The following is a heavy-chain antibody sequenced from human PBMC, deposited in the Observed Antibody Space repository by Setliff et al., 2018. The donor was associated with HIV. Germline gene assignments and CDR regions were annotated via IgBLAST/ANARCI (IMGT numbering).Heavy chain of an antibody. V-gene: IGHV3-33*01. CDR1: GFTFSSYG. CDR2: IWYDGSNK. Sequence: GGSLRLSCAASGFTFSSYGMHWVRQAPGKGLEWVAVIWYDGSNKNYADSVKGRFTISRDNSRSTIYVQMNSLRAEDTAVYYCARDLTTIVTRKVFDIWGQGTKVTVSS. CDR3: ARDLTTIVTRKVFDI. J-gene: IGHJ3*02. D-gene: IGHD3-22*01.